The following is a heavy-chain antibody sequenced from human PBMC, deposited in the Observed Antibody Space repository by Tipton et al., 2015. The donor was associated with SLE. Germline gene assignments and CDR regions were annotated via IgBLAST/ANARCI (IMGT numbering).Heavy chain of an antibody. J-gene: IGHJ3*02. CDR3: TRESHATFDI. Sequence: GSLRLSCAASGFSFNTYWMAWVRQAPGKGLEWVATMDLDGTEKFYVGSVKGRFTISRDNAKNSLYLQLNSLRAEDTAVYYCTRESHATFDIWGQGTTVTVSS. CDR2: MDLDGTEK. CDR1: GFSFNTYW. D-gene: IGHD2-2*01. V-gene: IGHV3-7*03.